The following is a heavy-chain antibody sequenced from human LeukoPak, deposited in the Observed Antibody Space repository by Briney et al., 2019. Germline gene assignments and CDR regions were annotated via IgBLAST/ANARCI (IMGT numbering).Heavy chain of an antibody. Sequence: ASVKVSCKASGYTFTSYGISWVRQAPGQGLEWMGWISGYNGNTNYAQKLQGRVTMTTDTSTSTSYLELRSLRSDDTAVYYCARDKYASSWYYFDYWGQGTLVTVSS. J-gene: IGHJ4*02. CDR2: ISGYNGNT. D-gene: IGHD6-13*01. V-gene: IGHV1-18*01. CDR1: GYTFTSYG. CDR3: ARDKYASSWYYFDY.